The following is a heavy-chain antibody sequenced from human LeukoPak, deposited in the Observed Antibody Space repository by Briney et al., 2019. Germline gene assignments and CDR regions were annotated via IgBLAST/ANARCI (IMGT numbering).Heavy chain of an antibody. CDR2: ISYDGSNK. J-gene: IGHJ4*02. V-gene: IGHV3-30-3*01. CDR1: GFTFSSYA. CDR3: ARVLKLSSSWYGADFGFDY. Sequence: HPGRSLRLSCAASGFTFSSYAMHWVRQAPGKGLEWVAVISYDGSNKYYADSVKGRFTISRDNSKNTLYLQMNSLRAEDTAVYYCARVLKLSSSWYGADFGFDYWGQGTLVTVSS. D-gene: IGHD6-13*01.